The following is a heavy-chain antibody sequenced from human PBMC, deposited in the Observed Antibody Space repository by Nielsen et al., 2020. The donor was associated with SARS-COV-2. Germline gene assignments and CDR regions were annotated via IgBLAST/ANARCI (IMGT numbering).Heavy chain of an antibody. J-gene: IGHJ5*02. Sequence: GESLKISCAASGFTFSDYAMSWVRQAPGKGLEWVSTISGSTGNTYYADSVKGRFTISRDNSKNTLYLQMDSLRAEDTSVYYCAKKGAYSNYWEDNGFDPWGQGTLVTVSS. CDR3: AKKGAYSNYWEDNGFDP. D-gene: IGHD4-11*01. CDR1: GFTFSDYA. V-gene: IGHV3-23*01. CDR2: ISGSTGNT.